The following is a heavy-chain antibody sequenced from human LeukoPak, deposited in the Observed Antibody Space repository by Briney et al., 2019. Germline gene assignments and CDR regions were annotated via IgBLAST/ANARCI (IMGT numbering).Heavy chain of an antibody. Sequence: PSETLSLTCTVSGYSISSGYYWGWIRQPPGKGLEWIGSIYHSGSTYYNPSLKSRVTISVDTSKNQFSLKLSSVTAADTAVYYCARSNYYDSRPPTDYWGQGTLVTVSS. CDR2: IYHSGST. CDR1: GYSISSGYY. V-gene: IGHV4-38-2*02. J-gene: IGHJ4*02. D-gene: IGHD3-22*01. CDR3: ARSNYYDSRPPTDY.